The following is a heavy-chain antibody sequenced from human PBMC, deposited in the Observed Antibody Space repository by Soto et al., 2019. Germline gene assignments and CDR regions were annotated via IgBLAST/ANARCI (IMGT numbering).Heavy chain of an antibody. CDR2: TYYRSKWYN. Sequence: SQTLSLTCAISGDSVSSNSAAWNWIRQSPSRGLEWLGRTYYRSKWYNDYAVSVKSRITINPDTSKSQFSLQLNSVTPEGTAVYYCARGGDSSGWYEDYYYGMDVWGQGTTVTVSS. CDR1: GDSVSSNSAA. CDR3: ARGGDSSGWYEDYYYGMDV. D-gene: IGHD6-19*01. J-gene: IGHJ6*02. V-gene: IGHV6-1*01.